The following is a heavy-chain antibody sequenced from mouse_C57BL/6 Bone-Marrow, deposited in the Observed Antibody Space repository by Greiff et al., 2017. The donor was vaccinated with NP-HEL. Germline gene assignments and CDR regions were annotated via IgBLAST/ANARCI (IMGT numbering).Heavy chain of an antibody. CDR1: GFTFSDAW. J-gene: IGHJ1*03. CDR2: IRNKANNHAT. D-gene: IGHD1-1*01. V-gene: IGHV6-6*01. Sequence: EVKLQESGGGLVQPGGSMKLSCAASGFTFSDAWMDWVRQSPEKGLEWVAEIRNKANNHATYYAESVKGRFTISRDDSKSSVYLQMNSLRAEDTGIYYCTRRDYGCFSYWYFDVWGTGTTVTVSS. CDR3: TRRDYGCFSYWYFDV.